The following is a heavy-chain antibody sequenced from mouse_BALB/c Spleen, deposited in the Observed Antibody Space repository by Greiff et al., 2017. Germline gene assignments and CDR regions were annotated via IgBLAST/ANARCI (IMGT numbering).Heavy chain of an antibody. J-gene: IGHJ3*01. Sequence: EVQLQQSGPELVKPGASVKISCKASGYTFTDYNMHWVKQSHGKSLEWIGYIYPYNGGTGYNQKFKSKATLTVDNSSSTAYMELRSLTSEDSAVYYCARPTLDSSGYEFAYWGQGTLVTVSA. CDR2: IYPYNGGT. V-gene: IGHV1S29*02. CDR3: ARPTLDSSGYEFAY. CDR1: GYTFTDYN. D-gene: IGHD3-2*01.